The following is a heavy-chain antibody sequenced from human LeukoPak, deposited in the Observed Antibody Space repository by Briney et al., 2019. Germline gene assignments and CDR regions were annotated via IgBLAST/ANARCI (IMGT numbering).Heavy chain of an antibody. D-gene: IGHD1-26*01. V-gene: IGHV3-30*02. CDR3: AKDRDGSYAFDI. CDR1: RFTFNNYG. Sequence: GGSLRLSCAASRFTFNNYGMHWVRQAPGKGLEWVAFIRYDGSNKYYADSVKGRFTISRDNSKNTLYLQMNSLRAEDTAVYYCAKDRDGSYAFDIWGQGTMVTVSS. CDR2: IRYDGSNK. J-gene: IGHJ3*02.